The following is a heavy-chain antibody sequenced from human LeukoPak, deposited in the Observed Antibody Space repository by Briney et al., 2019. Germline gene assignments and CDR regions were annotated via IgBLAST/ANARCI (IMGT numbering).Heavy chain of an antibody. J-gene: IGHJ6*02. V-gene: IGHV4-30-4*01. Sequence: SQTLSLTCTVSGGSISSGVYYWSWIRQPPGKGLEWIGYIYYSGSTYYNPSLKSRVTISVDTSKNQFSLKLSSVTAADTAVYYCARRSIVGTNEDYYYGMDVWGQGTTVTVSS. CDR2: IYYSGST. CDR1: GGSISSGVYY. CDR3: ARRSIVGTNEDYYYGMDV. D-gene: IGHD1-26*01.